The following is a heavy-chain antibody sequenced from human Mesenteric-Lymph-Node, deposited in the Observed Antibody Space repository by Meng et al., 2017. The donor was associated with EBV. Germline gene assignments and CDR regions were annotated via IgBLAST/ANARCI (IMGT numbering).Heavy chain of an antibody. J-gene: IGHJ4*02. Sequence: QGQLVLSGAEGKKPGASVKVSCMASGYIFTDYSIHWVRQAPGQRLEWMGWINADNCYTKYSQNFQGRVTITRDTSASTAYMELSSLRSEDTAVYYCARGSSSALYFFDYWGQGPLVTVSS. CDR1: GYIFTDYS. CDR2: INADNCYT. V-gene: IGHV1-3*01. D-gene: IGHD6-6*01. CDR3: ARGSSSALYFFDY.